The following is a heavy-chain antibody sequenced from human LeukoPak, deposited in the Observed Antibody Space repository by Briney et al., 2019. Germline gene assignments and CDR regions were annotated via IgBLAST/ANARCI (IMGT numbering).Heavy chain of an antibody. CDR2: IRSKANNYAT. J-gene: IGHJ4*02. Sequence: QPGGSLRLSCAASGFTFSGSAMNWVCQASGKRLEWVGRIRSKANNYATAYAASVKGRFTIFRDDSKNTAYLQMNSLKTEDTAVYYCISVGAAAGENVFDYWGQGTLVTVSS. CDR1: GFTFSGSA. V-gene: IGHV3-73*01. CDR3: ISVGAAAGENVFDY. D-gene: IGHD6-13*01.